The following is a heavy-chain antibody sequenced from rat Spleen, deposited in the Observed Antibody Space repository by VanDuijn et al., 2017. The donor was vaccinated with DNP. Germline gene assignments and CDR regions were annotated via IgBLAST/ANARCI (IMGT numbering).Heavy chain of an antibody. CDR1: GFTFSAYY. CDR2: IGSPAYAP. Sequence: EVQLVESGGGLVQPGRSLKLSCAASGFTFSAYYMAWVRQAPAKGLEWVAYIGSPAYAPYYGDSVKGRFTISRDNAKSTLYLQMNSLRSEDMATYYCAKVRTTGIPGFAYWGQGTLVTVSS. D-gene: IGHD1-9*01. CDR3: AKVRTTGIPGFAY. J-gene: IGHJ3*01. V-gene: IGHV5-27*01.